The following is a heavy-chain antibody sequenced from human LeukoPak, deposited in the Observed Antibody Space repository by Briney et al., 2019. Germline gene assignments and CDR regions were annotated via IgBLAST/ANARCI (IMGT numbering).Heavy chain of an antibody. CDR3: ARIRDSRVPFDY. J-gene: IGHJ4*02. CDR2: IHYDGSNK. Sequence: GGSLRLSCAASGFTFSSYGMHWVRQAPGKGLEWVAFIHYDGSNKYYADSVKGRFTISRDKSKNTLFLQMNSLRAEDTAVYYCARIRDSRVPFDYWGQGTLVTVSS. V-gene: IGHV3-30*02. CDR1: GFTFSSYG.